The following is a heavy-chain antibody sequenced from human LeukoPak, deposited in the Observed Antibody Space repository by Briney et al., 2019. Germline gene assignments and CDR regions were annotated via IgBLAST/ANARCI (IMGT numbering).Heavy chain of an antibody. J-gene: IGHJ4*02. Sequence: PGKSLRLSCAASGFIFSTYGIQGVRQAPGKGVEWVAVMWYDGSKDYYADSVKGRFTISRDTSKNTLYLQMNNLRAEDTAVYYCAKDRETYEYTFDYWGQGTLVTVSS. CDR2: MWYDGSKD. CDR3: AKDRETYEYTFDY. D-gene: IGHD6-6*01. V-gene: IGHV3-33*06. CDR1: GFIFSTYG.